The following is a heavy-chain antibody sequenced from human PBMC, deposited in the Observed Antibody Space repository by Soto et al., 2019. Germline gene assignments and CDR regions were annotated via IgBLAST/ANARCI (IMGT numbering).Heavy chain of an antibody. J-gene: IGHJ6*02. D-gene: IGHD3-16*01. CDR1: GDSIGIYY. CDR3: ARVGAQGYYYYYYGMDV. Sequence: QVQLQESGPGLVKPSDTLSLTCTVSGDSIGIYYWSWIRQPPGKGLEWIGYISYSGNTNYNPSLKSRATISVDTSKNQFFLDLSSVTAADTAVYYCARVGAQGYYYYYYGMDVWGQGTTVTVSS. V-gene: IGHV4-59*07. CDR2: ISYSGNT.